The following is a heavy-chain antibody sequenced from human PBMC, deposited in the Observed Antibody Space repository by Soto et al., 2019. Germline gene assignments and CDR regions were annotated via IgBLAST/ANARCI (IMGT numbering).Heavy chain of an antibody. CDR3: AKGCSGGSCYFEY. CDR2: ISGSGTST. CDR1: GFTFSNYA. Sequence: GGSLRLSCAASGFTFSNYAMSWVRQAPGKGLEWVSAISGSGTSTYYADSVKGRFTISRDNSKNTLYLKMNSLRAEDTAVYYCAKGCSGGSCYFEYWGQGTPVTVSS. D-gene: IGHD2-15*01. V-gene: IGHV3-23*01. J-gene: IGHJ4*02.